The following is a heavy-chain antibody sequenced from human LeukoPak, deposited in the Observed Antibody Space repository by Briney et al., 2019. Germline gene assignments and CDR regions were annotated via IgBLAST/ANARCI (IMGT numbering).Heavy chain of an antibody. J-gene: IGHJ4*02. CDR1: GYTFTGYY. D-gene: IGHD5-18*01. Sequence: ASVKVSCKASGYTFTGYYMHWVRQAPGQGLEWMGWINPNSGGTNYAQKFQGRVTMTRDTSINTAYLDLHSLTSDDTAMYFCAKDAYSAFSSSYNMDSCGQGTLVTVSS. V-gene: IGHV1-2*02. CDR2: INPNSGGT. CDR3: AKDAYSAFSSSYNMDS.